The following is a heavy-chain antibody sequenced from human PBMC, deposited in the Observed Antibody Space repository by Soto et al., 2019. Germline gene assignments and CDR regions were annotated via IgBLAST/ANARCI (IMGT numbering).Heavy chain of an antibody. Sequence: ASLKGSCKASGYTFTGYYMHWVRQAPGQGLEWMGWINPNSGGANYAQKFQGWVTMTRDTSISTAYMELSRLRSDDTAVYYCAREAGFVGYYYGMDVWGQGTTVTVSS. CDR3: AREAGFVGYYYGMDV. CDR1: GYTFTGYY. V-gene: IGHV1-2*04. D-gene: IGHD3-10*01. J-gene: IGHJ6*02. CDR2: INPNSGGA.